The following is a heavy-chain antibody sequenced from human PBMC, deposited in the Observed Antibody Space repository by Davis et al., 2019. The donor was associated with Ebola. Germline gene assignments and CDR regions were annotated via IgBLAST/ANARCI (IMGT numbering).Heavy chain of an antibody. V-gene: IGHV3-53*04. J-gene: IGHJ2*01. D-gene: IGHD3-22*01. CDR2: LGLSADT. Sequence: GESLKISCAASGFVFSSYVMSWVRRAPGKGLEWVSTLGLSADTYADSVKGRFTISRHNSKNTLYLQINSLRAEDTAVYYCARGYYDSSGNRYFDFWGRGTLVTVSS. CDR1: GFVFSSYV. CDR3: ARGYYDSSGNRYFDF.